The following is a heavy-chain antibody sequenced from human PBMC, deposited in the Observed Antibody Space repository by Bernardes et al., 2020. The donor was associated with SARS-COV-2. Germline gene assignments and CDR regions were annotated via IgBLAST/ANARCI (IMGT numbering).Heavy chain of an antibody. V-gene: IGHV4-59*01. CDR2: IYYSGST. D-gene: IGHD5-18*01. CDR1: GGSISSYY. Sequence: SETLSLTCTVSGGSISSYYWSWIRQPPGKGLEWIGYIYYSGSTNYNPSLKSRVTISVDTSKNQFSLKLSSVTAADTAVYYCARARRGYSYGFSYYYGMDVWGQGTTVTVSS. J-gene: IGHJ6*02. CDR3: ARARRGYSYGFSYYYGMDV.